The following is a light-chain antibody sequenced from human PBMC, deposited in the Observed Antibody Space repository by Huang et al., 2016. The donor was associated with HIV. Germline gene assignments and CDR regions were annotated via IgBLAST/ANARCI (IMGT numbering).Light chain of an antibody. Sequence: DIKMTQSPSSLSPSIGDRVTITCRASQAISNSLAWYQQKPGKSPKLLLHSTSRLEHGVPSRFSGSGSGADYTLTISSPQPEDFATYYCQQYYGTPTFGQGTRVEIK. J-gene: IGKJ1*01. V-gene: IGKV1-NL1*01. CDR1: QAISNS. CDR3: QQYYGTPT. CDR2: STS.